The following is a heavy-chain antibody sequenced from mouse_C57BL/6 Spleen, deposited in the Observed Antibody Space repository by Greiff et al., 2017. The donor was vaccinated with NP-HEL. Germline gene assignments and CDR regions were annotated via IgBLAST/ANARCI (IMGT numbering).Heavy chain of an antibody. Sequence: QVQLQQPGAELVKPGASVKLSCKASGYTFTSYWMHWVKQRPGRGLEWIGRIDPNSGGTTYNEKFKSKATLTVDKPSSTAYMQLISLTSEDSAVYYCARLDYYGSSLYYAMDYWGQGTSVTVSS. CDR2: IDPNSGGT. D-gene: IGHD1-1*01. J-gene: IGHJ4*01. CDR3: ARLDYYGSSLYYAMDY. CDR1: GYTFTSYW. V-gene: IGHV1-72*01.